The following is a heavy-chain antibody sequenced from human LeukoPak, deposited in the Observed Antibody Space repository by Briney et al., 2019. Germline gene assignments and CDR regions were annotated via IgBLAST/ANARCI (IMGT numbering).Heavy chain of an antibody. J-gene: IGHJ6*02. Sequence: GASVKVSCKASGYTFTSYGISWVRQAPGQGLEWMGWISAYNGNTNYAQKLQGRVIMTTDTSTSTAYMELRSLRSDDTAVYYCARDRYDILTGYYTYYYYYGMDVWGQGTTVTVSS. D-gene: IGHD3-9*01. V-gene: IGHV1-18*01. CDR3: ARDRYDILTGYYTYYYYYGMDV. CDR2: ISAYNGNT. CDR1: GYTFTSYG.